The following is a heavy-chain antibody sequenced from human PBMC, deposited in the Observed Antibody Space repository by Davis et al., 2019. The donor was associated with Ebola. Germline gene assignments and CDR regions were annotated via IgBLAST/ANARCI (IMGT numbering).Heavy chain of an antibody. V-gene: IGHV4-61*01. D-gene: IGHD2-15*01. CDR3: ARGPGYYGLGY. J-gene: IGHJ4*02. CDR1: GGSVSSGSYY. Sequence: MPSETLSLTCTVSGGSVSSGSYYWSWIRQPPGKGLEWIGYIYYSGSTNYNPSLKSRVTISVDTSKNQFSLKLSSVTAADTAVYYCARGPGYYGLGYWGQGTLVTVSS. CDR2: IYYSGST.